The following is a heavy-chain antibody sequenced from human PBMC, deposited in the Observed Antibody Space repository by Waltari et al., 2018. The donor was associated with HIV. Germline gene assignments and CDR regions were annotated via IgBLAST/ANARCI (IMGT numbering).Heavy chain of an antibody. CDR2: IYSSGNT. J-gene: IGHJ4*02. Sequence: QLQLQESGPGLVKPAETLSLICTVSGGSMSSGRYYWVWTRQPPGKGLQWIGSIYSSGNTYYNPSLKSRVTISVDTSKNQFSLKLTSVTAADTAVYYCARRPVNFTFFGVVISEAFDYWGQGTLVTISS. CDR1: GGSMSSGRYY. CDR3: ARRPVNFTFFGVVISEAFDY. V-gene: IGHV4-39*01. D-gene: IGHD3-3*01.